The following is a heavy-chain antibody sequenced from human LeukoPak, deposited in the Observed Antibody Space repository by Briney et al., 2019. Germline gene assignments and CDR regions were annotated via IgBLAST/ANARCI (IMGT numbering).Heavy chain of an antibody. Sequence: GGSLRLSCAASGFTFSSYAMSWVRQAPGKGLEWVSAISGSGGSTYYADSVRGRFTISRDNSKNTLYLQMNSQRAEDTAVYYCATWGHFWSGYYLFDYWGQGTLVTVSS. CDR2: ISGSGGST. D-gene: IGHD3-3*02. CDR3: ATWGHFWSGYYLFDY. J-gene: IGHJ4*02. CDR1: GFTFSSYA. V-gene: IGHV3-23*01.